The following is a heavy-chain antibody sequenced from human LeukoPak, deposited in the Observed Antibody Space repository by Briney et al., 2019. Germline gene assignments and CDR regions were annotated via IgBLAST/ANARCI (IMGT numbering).Heavy chain of an antibody. CDR1: GGSISSGGYS. V-gene: IGHV4-30-2*01. Sequence: PSETLSLTCAVSGGSISSGGYSWSWIRQPPGKGLEWIGYIYHSGSTYYNPSLKSRVTISVDRSKNQFSLKLSSVTAADTAVYYCARYLWFGGPSGAFDIWGQGTMVTVSS. J-gene: IGHJ3*02. D-gene: IGHD3-10*01. CDR3: ARYLWFGGPSGAFDI. CDR2: IYHSGST.